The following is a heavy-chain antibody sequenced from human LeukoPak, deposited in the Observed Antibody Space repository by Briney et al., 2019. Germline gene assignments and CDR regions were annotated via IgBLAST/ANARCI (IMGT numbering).Heavy chain of an antibody. CDR3: VRDTVTTAYYFDY. Sequence: GGSLRLSCAASGFTFNNYAMIWVRQAPGKGLEWVAVISYDERNKYYADSVKGRFTISRDISEKTLYLQMNNLKTEDTAVYYCVRDTVTTAYYFDYWGQGTLVTVSS. J-gene: IGHJ4*02. CDR2: ISYDERNK. V-gene: IGHV3-30*03. CDR1: GFTFNNYA. D-gene: IGHD4-17*01.